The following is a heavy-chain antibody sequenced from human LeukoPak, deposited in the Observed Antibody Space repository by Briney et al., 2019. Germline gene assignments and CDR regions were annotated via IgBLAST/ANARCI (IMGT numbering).Heavy chain of an antibody. D-gene: IGHD2-15*01. V-gene: IGHV3-30-3*01. Sequence: GGSLRLSCAASGFTFSSYAMHWVRQAPGKGLEWVAVISYDGSNKYYADSVKGRFTISRDNSKNTLYLQMNSLRAEDTAVYYCARVGHCSGGSCYYYYYGMDVWGQGTTVTVSS. J-gene: IGHJ6*02. CDR1: GFTFSSYA. CDR3: ARVGHCSGGSCYYYYYGMDV. CDR2: ISYDGSNK.